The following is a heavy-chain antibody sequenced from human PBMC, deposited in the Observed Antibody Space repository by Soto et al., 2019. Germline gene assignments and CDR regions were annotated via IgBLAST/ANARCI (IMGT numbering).Heavy chain of an antibody. CDR2: IYSGGST. J-gene: IGHJ5*02. CDR1: GFTFSSYD. Sequence: PXGSLRLSCAASGFTFSSYDMSWVRQAPGKGLEWVSVIYSGGSTYYADSVKGRFTISRDNAKNSLYLQMNSLRAEDTAVYYCARDRNTATSGDWFDPWGQGTLVTVYS. D-gene: IGHD6-13*01. CDR3: ARDRNTATSGDWFDP. V-gene: IGHV3-66*01.